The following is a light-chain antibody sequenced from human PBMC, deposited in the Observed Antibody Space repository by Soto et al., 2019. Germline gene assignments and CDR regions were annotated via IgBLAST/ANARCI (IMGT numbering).Light chain of an antibody. Sequence: TLSFSLWERAPLSCQASQSLRTNSLAWYQQKPGQAPRLLISGVYSRAAGIPDRFSGSGSGTDFTLTISRLEPEDFAVYYCQQYDTSPRTFGQGTKVDIK. CDR3: QQYDTSPRT. J-gene: IGKJ1*01. CDR1: QSLRTNS. V-gene: IGKV3-20*01. CDR2: GVY.